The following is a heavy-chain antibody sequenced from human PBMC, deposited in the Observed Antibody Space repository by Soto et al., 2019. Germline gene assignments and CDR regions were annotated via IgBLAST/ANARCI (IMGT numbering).Heavy chain of an antibody. CDR1: GGSISSSSYY. CDR2: IYYSGST. CDR3: ARHGSYGDYVGEGDY. V-gene: IGHV4-39*01. J-gene: IGHJ4*02. Sequence: QLQLQESGPGLVKPSETLSLTCTVSGGSISSSSYYWGWIRQPPGKGLEWIGSIYYSGSTYYNPSLKSRVTLSVDTSKNQFSLKLSSVTAADTAVYYCARHGSYGDYVGEGDYWGQGTLVTVSS. D-gene: IGHD4-17*01.